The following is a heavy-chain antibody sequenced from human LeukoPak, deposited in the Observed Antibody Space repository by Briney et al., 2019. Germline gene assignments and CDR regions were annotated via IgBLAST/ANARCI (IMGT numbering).Heavy chain of an antibody. CDR3: ARDRCNGGTCYLSVLDY. CDR1: AFTFSSYA. D-gene: IGHD2-15*01. V-gene: IGHV3-30-3*01. CDR2: ISYDGTNK. Sequence: GRSLRLSCAASAFTFSSYAMHWVRQAPGKGLEWVAVISYDGTNKYYADSVKGRFTISRDNYKNTLYLQMNSLRAEDTAVYYCARDRCNGGTCYLSVLDYWGQGTLVTVSS. J-gene: IGHJ4*02.